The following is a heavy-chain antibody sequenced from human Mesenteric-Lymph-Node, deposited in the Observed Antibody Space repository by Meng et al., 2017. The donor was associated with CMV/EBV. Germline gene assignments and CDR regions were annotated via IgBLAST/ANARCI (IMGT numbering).Heavy chain of an antibody. J-gene: IGHJ4*02. CDR3: ARGIVVVVAAAGFDY. CDR1: GFTFSSYA. CDR2: ISYDGSNK. D-gene: IGHD2-15*01. Sequence: GGSLRLSCAASGFTFSSYAMHWVRQAPGKGLEWVAVISYDGSNKYYADSVKGRFTISRDNSKNTLYLQMNSLRAEDTAVYYCARGIVVVVAAAGFDYWGQGTLVTSPQ. V-gene: IGHV3-30-3*01.